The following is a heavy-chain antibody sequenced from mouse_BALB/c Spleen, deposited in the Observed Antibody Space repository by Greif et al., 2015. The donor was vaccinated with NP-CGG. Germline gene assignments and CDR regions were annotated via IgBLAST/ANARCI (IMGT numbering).Heavy chain of an antibody. Sequence: EVQLQQSGAELVRSGASVKLSCTASGFNIKDYYMHWVKQRPEQGLEWIGWIDPENGDTEYAPKFQGKATMTADTSSNTAYLQLSSLASEDTAVYYCNGMIKNFDYWGQGTTLTVSS. J-gene: IGHJ2*01. CDR1: GFNIKDYY. V-gene: IGHV14-4*02. CDR2: IDPENGDT. CDR3: NGMIKNFDY. D-gene: IGHD2-4*01.